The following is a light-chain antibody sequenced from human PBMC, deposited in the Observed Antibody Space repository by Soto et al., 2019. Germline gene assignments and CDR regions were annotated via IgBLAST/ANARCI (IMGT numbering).Light chain of an antibody. Sequence: EIVLTQSPGTLSLSPGERATLSCRASQSVSSNYLAWYQQKPGQAPRLLIYGASTMATGIPDRFSGSGSGTDFTLTISRLEPEDFAVYYCQQYGSSPPITFGQGTRLETK. J-gene: IGKJ5*01. CDR3: QQYGSSPPIT. CDR2: GAS. V-gene: IGKV3-20*01. CDR1: QSVSSNY.